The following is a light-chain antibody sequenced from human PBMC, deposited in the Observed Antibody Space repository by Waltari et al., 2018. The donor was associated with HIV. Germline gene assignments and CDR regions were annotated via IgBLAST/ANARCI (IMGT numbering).Light chain of an antibody. CDR2: MNN. CDR3: ATWDDSLNGV. Sequence: HSVLPQPPSASGTPGQTVIISCSGHTSHLANNDRTWYQHFPGSAPKLLIYMNNYRPSGVPDRFAGSRSGTSASLTISGLQIEDEAQYYCATWDDSLNGVFGAGTRLTVL. V-gene: IGLV1-44*01. CDR1: TSHLANND. J-gene: IGLJ3*02.